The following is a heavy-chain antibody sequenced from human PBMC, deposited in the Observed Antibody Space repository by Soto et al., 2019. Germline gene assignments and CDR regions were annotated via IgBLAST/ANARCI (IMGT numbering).Heavy chain of an antibody. CDR2: ITWNSGTI. D-gene: IGHD3-3*01. Sequence: ESGGGLVQPGRSLRLSCAASGFTFDDYAMHWVRQAPRRGLEWVSRITWNSGTIDYADSVKGRFTISRDNAKNSLYLQMNSLRAEDTALYYCTKSWRLYYMDVWGKGTTVTVSS. V-gene: IGHV3-9*01. J-gene: IGHJ6*03. CDR1: GFTFDDYA. CDR3: TKSWRLYYMDV.